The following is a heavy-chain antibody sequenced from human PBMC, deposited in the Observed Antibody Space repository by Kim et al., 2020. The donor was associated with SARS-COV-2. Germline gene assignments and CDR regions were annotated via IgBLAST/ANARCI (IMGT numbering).Heavy chain of an antibody. J-gene: IGHJ3*02. CDR3: ARDTPGQKAYDI. V-gene: IGHV6-1*01. Sequence: EYAGSVKSRITINADTSKHQFSLQLNSVSPDDTAVYYCARDTPGQKAYDIWGQGTMVTVSS.